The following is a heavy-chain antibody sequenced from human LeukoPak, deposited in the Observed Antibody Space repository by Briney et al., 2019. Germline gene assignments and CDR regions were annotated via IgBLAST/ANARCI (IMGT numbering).Heavy chain of an antibody. V-gene: IGHV3-7*01. D-gene: IGHD4-17*01. J-gene: IGHJ4*02. Sequence: PGGSLRLSCAASGFTFSSHWMSWVRQAPGKGLEWVASIKQDGREKHHVDSVKGRFTISRDNAKHSVYLQMNSLRAEDTAVYYCARVHDNGVHFDCWGQGTLVTVSS. CDR2: IKQDGREK. CDR1: GFTFSSHW. CDR3: ARVHDNGVHFDC.